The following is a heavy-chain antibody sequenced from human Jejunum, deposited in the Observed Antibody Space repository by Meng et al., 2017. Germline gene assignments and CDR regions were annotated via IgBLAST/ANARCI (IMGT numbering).Heavy chain of an antibody. CDR1: GFTFSSYE. J-gene: IGHJ4*02. CDR3: ARDLRDGLLNFDS. Sequence: GGSLRLYCAASGFTFSSYEMNWVRQAPGKGLEWVSYISSSGTGIHYADSVKGRFTVSRDNAKNSLYLQMNSLGAEDTAVYYCARDLRDGLLNFDSWGQGTLVTVSS. V-gene: IGHV3-48*03. D-gene: IGHD5-24*01. CDR2: ISSSGTGI.